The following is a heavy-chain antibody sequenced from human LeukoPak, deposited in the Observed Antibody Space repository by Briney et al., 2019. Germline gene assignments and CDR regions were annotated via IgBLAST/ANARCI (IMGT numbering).Heavy chain of an antibody. CDR3: ANLIAAAGSGYYYYMDV. V-gene: IGHV3-30*02. D-gene: IGHD6-13*01. J-gene: IGHJ6*03. Sequence: PGGSLRLSCAASGFTFSSYGMHWVRQAPGKGLEWVAFIRYDGSNKYYADSVKGRFTISRDNSKNTLYLQMNSLRAEDTAVYYCANLIAAAGSGYYYYMDVWGKGTTVTVSS. CDR2: IRYDGSNK. CDR1: GFTFSSYG.